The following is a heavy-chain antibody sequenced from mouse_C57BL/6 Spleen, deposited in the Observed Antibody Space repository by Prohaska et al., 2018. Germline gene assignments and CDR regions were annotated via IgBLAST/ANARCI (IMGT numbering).Heavy chain of an antibody. CDR2: IDSETGGT. CDR1: GYTFTDYE. Sequence: QVQLQQSGAELVRPGASVTLSCKASGYTFTDYEMHWVKQTPVHGLEWIGAIDSETGGTAYNHKFKGKAILTADKSYSTAYMEFRSLTSEDSAVEYCTRSKYYERSPSYFDVWGTGTTVTVSS. D-gene: IGHD1-1*01. CDR3: TRSKYYERSPSYFDV. J-gene: IGHJ1*03. V-gene: IGHV1-15*01.